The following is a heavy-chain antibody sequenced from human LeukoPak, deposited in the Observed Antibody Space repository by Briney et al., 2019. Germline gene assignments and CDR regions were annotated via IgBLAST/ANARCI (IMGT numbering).Heavy chain of an antibody. J-gene: IGHJ4*02. CDR1: GYTFTSYY. CDR2: NNPSGGST. Sequence: ASVKVSCKASGYTFTSYYMHWVRQAPGQGLEWMGINNPSGGSTSYAQKFQGRVTMTRDTSTSTVYMELSSLRSEDTAVYYCATEVRQQLVRFPLDYWGQGTLVTVSS. CDR3: ATEVRQQLVRFPLDY. D-gene: IGHD6-13*01. V-gene: IGHV1-46*01.